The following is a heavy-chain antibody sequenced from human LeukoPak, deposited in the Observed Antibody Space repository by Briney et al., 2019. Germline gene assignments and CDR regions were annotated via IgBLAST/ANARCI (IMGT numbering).Heavy chain of an antibody. D-gene: IGHD2-2*03. CDR2: ISFSGDVT. CDR1: GVTLGTHA. Sequence: GGSLRLSCSASGVTLGTHAMSWVRQAPGKGLEWVSAISFSGDVTFYADSVKGRFTISRDNSKNTLYLQMNSLRAEDTAVYYCARVDDLDAFDIWGQGTMVTVSS. CDR3: ARVDDLDAFDI. V-gene: IGHV3-23*01. J-gene: IGHJ3*02.